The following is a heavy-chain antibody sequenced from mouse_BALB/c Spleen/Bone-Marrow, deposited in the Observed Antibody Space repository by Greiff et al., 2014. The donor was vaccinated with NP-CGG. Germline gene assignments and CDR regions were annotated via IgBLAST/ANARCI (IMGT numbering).Heavy chain of an antibody. J-gene: IGHJ3*01. Sequence: VQLKQSVTVLSRPGASVKMSCKASGYSFSTYWMHWVKQRPGQGLEWIGDIYPGNSDSSYNQKFEGKAKLTAVTSASTAYMELISLTHEDSAVYYCTRRGSSAFPYWGQGTLVTVSA. CDR3: TRRGSSAFPY. CDR1: GYSFSTYW. D-gene: IGHD1-1*01. V-gene: IGHV1-5*01. CDR2: IYPGNSDS.